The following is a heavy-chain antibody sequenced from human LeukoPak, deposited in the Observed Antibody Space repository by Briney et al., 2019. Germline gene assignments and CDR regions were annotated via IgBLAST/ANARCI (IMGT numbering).Heavy chain of an antibody. V-gene: IGHV4-39*07. CDR3: ARGGDYYDSSGYYYWFDP. Sequence: SETLSLTCTASGGSISSSGYYWGWIRQPPGKGPEWIASINYSGTTYYNPSLKSRVTISEDRSKNQFSLKLSSVTAADTAVYYCARGGDYYDSSGYYYWFDPWGQGTLVTVSS. J-gene: IGHJ5*02. D-gene: IGHD3-22*01. CDR2: INYSGTT. CDR1: GGSISSSGYY.